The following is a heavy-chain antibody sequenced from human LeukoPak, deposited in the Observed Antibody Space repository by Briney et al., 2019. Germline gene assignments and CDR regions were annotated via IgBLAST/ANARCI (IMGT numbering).Heavy chain of an antibody. D-gene: IGHD6-13*01. CDR2: IYYSGST. V-gene: IGHV4-30-4*08. Sequence: SSETLSLTCTVSGGSTSSGDYYWSWIRQPPGKGLEWIGYIYYSGSTYYNPSLKSRVTISVDTSKNQFSLKLSSVTAADTAVYYCARDLEAAAAPDYWGQGTLVTVSS. CDR1: GGSTSSGDYY. CDR3: ARDLEAAAAPDY. J-gene: IGHJ4*02.